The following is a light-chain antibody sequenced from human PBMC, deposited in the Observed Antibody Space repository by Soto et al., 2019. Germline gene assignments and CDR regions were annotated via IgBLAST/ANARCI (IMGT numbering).Light chain of an antibody. J-gene: IGKJ5*01. Sequence: IQLTQSPSSLSASLGDRVTITCRASQGISSYLACYQQKPGKAPKLLIYSASTFQSGVPSRFSGSGSGTDFTLTISSLQPEDFATYYCQQLNSLITFGQGTRLEIK. CDR3: QQLNSLIT. CDR2: SAS. V-gene: IGKV1-9*01. CDR1: QGISSY.